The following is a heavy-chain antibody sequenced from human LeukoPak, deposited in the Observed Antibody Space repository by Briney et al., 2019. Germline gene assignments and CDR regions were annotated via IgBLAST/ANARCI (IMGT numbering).Heavy chain of an antibody. J-gene: IGHJ4*02. V-gene: IGHV3-53*04. D-gene: IGHD3-22*01. CDR2: IYGGGST. Sequence: PGGSLRLSCAASGFTVSSNYMSWVRQAPGKGLEWVSVIYGGGSTYYADSVKGRFTISRHNSKNTLYLQMNSLRAEDTAVYYCATTGYYYDSSGYYPYYFDYWGQGTLVTVSS. CDR3: ATTGYYYDSSGYYPYYFDY. CDR1: GFTVSSNY.